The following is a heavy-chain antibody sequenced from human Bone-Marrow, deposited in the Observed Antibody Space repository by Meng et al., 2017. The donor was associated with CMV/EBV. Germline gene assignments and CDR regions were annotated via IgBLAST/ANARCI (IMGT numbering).Heavy chain of an antibody. CDR2: ISWNSGSI. J-gene: IGHJ4*02. D-gene: IGHD6-13*01. CDR3: AKDIQAAPPYYFDY. Sequence: LSLTCAASGFTFADYAMHWVRQAPGKGLEWVSGISWNSGSIGYADSVKGRFTISRDNAKNSLYLQMNILRAEDTALYYCAKDIQAAPPYYFDYWGQGTLVTVSS. V-gene: IGHV3-9*01. CDR1: GFTFADYA.